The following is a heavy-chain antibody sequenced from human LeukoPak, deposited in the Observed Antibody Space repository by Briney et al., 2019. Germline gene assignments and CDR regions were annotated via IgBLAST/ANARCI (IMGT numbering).Heavy chain of an antibody. V-gene: IGHV1-2*02. CDR1: GYIFADYW. Sequence: ASVKVSCKASGYIFADYWGHWVRQAPGRRLECMGWSDPASGTTNAPQKFKGRITVTRATSASTVYMDLTGLTTDDTAVYYCARVGDPGGIRPYHYYYWGQGTLVTVSS. CDR2: SDPASGTT. J-gene: IGHJ4*02. D-gene: IGHD3-16*01. CDR3: ARVGDPGGIRPYHYYY.